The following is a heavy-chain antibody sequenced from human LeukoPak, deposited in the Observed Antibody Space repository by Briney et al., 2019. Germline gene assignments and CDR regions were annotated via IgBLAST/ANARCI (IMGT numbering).Heavy chain of an antibody. V-gene: IGHV3-49*03. J-gene: IGHJ4*02. CDR3: SRGSDTIFGVSRDGFDY. Sequence: GGSLRLSCTTSGFMFGDYPMSWFRQAPGKGLEWVGLIRSKAYGETTEYAASVKGRFTISRDDSKSIAYLQMYSLKSEDTAVYYCSRGSDTIFGVSRDGFDYWGQGILVTVSS. CDR2: IRSKAYGETT. D-gene: IGHD3-3*01. CDR1: GFMFGDYP.